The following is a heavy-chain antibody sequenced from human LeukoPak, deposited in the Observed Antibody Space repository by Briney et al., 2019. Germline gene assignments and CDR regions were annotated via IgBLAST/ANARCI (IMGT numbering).Heavy chain of an antibody. J-gene: IGHJ4*02. V-gene: IGHV4-34*01. CDR3: ARGRVSDGRRIAVAGPLIDY. D-gene: IGHD6-19*01. CDR2: INHSGST. CDR1: GGSFSGYY. Sequence: MTSETLSLTCAVYGGSFSGYYWSWIRQPPGKGLEWIGEINHSGSTNYNPSLKSRVTISVDTSKNQFSLKLSSVTAADTAVYYCARGRVSDGRRIAVAGPLIDYWGQGTLVTVSS.